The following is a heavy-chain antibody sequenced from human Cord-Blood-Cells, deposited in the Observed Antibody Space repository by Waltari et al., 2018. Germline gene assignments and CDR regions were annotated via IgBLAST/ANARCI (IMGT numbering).Heavy chain of an antibody. Sequence: QVQLQESGPGLVKPSETLSLTCTVPGGPTRRYYWSWIRQPPGKGLEWIGYIYYSGSTNYNPSLKSRVTISVDTSKNQFSLKLSSVTAADTAVYYCARLDSSGYYSYWGQGTLVTVSS. D-gene: IGHD3-22*01. V-gene: IGHV4-59*08. J-gene: IGHJ4*02. CDR2: IYYSGST. CDR1: GGPTRRYY. CDR3: ARLDSSGYYSY.